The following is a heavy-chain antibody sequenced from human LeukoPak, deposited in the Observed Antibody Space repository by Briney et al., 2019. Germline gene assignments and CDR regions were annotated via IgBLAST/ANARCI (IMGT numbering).Heavy chain of an antibody. CDR3: AKWPEGAMDYFDY. Sequence: PGGSLRLSCAASGFSFSSYAMTWARQAPVKGLEWVSAISGDGTRTYYADSVKGRFTISRDNSKNTLYLEMSSLRVEDTAIYYCAKWPEGAMDYFDYWAREPWSPSPQ. J-gene: IGHJ4*02. CDR2: ISGDGTRT. D-gene: IGHD3-16*01. CDR1: GFSFSSYA. V-gene: IGHV3-23*01.